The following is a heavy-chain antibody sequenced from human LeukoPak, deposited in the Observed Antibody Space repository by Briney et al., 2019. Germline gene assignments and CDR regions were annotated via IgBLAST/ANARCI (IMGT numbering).Heavy chain of an antibody. CDR2: ISYDGSNK. CDR1: GFTFSSYG. CDR3: AKDPGAQQLALWWYYYGMDV. Sequence: GGSLRLSCAASGFTFSSYGMHWVRQAPGKGLEWVAVISYDGSNKYYADSVKGRFTISRDNSKNTLYLQMNSLRAEDTAVYYCAKDPGAQQLALWWYYYGMDVWGQGTTVTVSS. V-gene: IGHV3-30*18. D-gene: IGHD6-13*01. J-gene: IGHJ6*02.